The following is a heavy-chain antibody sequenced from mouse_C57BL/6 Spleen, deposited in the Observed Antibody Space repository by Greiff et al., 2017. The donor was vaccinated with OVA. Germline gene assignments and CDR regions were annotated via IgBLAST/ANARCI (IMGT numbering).Heavy chain of an antibody. CDR3: ARVGDYYFDY. CDR1: GYSFTGYY. J-gene: IGHJ2*01. Sequence: VQLQQSGPELVKPGASVKISCKASGYSFTGYYMNWVKQSPEKSLEWIGEINPSTGGTTYNQKFKAKATLTVDKSSSTAYMQLKSLTSEDSAVYYCARVGDYYFDYWGQGTTLTVSS. CDR2: INPSTGGT. V-gene: IGHV1-42*01. D-gene: IGHD3-3*01.